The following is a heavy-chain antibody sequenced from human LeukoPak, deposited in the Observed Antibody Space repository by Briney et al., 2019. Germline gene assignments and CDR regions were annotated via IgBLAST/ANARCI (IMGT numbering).Heavy chain of an antibody. Sequence: ASVKVSCKASGGTFSSYAISWVRQAPGQGLEWMGGIIPIFGTANYAQKFQGRVTITADESTSTAYMELSSLRSEDTAVYYCARDPWDRGYYYYGMDVWGQGTTVTVSS. V-gene: IGHV1-69*13. D-gene: IGHD3-10*01. J-gene: IGHJ6*02. CDR3: ARDPWDRGYYYYGMDV. CDR2: IIPIFGTA. CDR1: GGTFSSYA.